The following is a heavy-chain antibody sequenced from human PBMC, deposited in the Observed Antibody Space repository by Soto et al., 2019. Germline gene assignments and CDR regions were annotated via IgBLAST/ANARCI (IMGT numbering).Heavy chain of an antibody. V-gene: IGHV4-31*03. Sequence: PSETLSLTCTVSGGSISSGGYYWSWIRQHPGKGLEWIGYIYYSGSTYYNPSLKSRVTISVDTSKNQFSLKLSSVTAADTAVYYCARNAIAAAGTRRWFDPWGQGTLVTVSS. D-gene: IGHD6-13*01. J-gene: IGHJ5*02. CDR3: ARNAIAAAGTRRWFDP. CDR1: GGSISSGGYY. CDR2: IYYSGST.